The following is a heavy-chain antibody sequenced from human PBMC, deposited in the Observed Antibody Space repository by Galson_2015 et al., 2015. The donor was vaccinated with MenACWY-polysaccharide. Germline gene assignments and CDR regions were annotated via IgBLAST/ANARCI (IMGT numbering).Heavy chain of an antibody. Sequence: SVKVSCKASGGSFSSFGVSWVRQAPGQGLEWMGGIIPVFETSTYAQKFQGRVTISADKSTTTTFVEVTSLTSEDTAVYYCARVPFRELTMVRGPLDYWGQGTPVTVSS. J-gene: IGHJ4*02. D-gene: IGHD3-10*01. CDR3: ARVPFRELTMVRGPLDY. CDR2: IIPVFETS. CDR1: GGSFSSFG. V-gene: IGHV1-69*06.